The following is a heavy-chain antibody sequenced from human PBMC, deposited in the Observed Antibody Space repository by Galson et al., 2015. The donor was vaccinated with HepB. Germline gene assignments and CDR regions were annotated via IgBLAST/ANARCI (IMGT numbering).Heavy chain of an antibody. V-gene: IGHV1-18*01. CDR1: GYTFTSYG. CDR2: ISAYNGNT. Sequence: SVKVSCKASGYTFTSYGISWVRQAPGQGLEWMGWISAYNGNTNYAQKLQGRVTMTTDTSTSTAYMELRSLRSDDTAVYYCARAPTSYGDYVPLFFDYWGQGTLVTVSS. CDR3: ARAPTSYGDYVPLFFDY. J-gene: IGHJ4*02. D-gene: IGHD4-17*01.